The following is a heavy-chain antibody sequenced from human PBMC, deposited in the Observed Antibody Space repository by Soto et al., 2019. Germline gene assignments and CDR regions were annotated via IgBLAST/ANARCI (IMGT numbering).Heavy chain of an antibody. J-gene: IGHJ3*02. CDR1: GGSISSGGYS. CDR2: IYHSGST. D-gene: IGHD3-9*01. CDR3: ARALILTGYYIHDAFDI. Sequence: SETLSLTCAVSGGSISSGGYSWSWIRQPPGKGLEWIGYIYHSGSTYYNPSLKSRVTISVDRSKNQFSLKLSSVTAADTAVYCCARALILTGYYIHDAFDIWGQGTMVTVSS. V-gene: IGHV4-30-2*01.